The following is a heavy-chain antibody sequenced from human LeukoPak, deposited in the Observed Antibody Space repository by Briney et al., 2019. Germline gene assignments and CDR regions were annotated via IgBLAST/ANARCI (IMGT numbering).Heavy chain of an antibody. J-gene: IGHJ4*02. Sequence: GGSLRLSCAASGFTFSNYEMNWVRQAPGKGLEWVSYISSRGVTIYYADSVKGRFTISRDNAKNSLYLQMNSLRAEDTAVYYCARDGYDFWSGILDYWGQGTLVTVSS. CDR1: GFTFSNYE. CDR3: ARDGYDFWSGILDY. CDR2: ISSRGVTI. V-gene: IGHV3-48*03. D-gene: IGHD3-3*01.